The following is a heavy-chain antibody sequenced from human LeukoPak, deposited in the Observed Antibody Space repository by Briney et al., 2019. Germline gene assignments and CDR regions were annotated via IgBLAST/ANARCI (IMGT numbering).Heavy chain of an antibody. CDR1: GFTFSSYA. CDR2: ISGGGSGT. J-gene: IGHJ3*02. Sequence: GGSLRLSCAPSGFTFSSYAMSWVRQAPGKGLEWVAVISGGGSGTYYADSVRGRFTISRDNSKNTVYLQMNSLRAEDTAIYYCEKAVGSSGYFSRDAFDIWGQGTMVTVSS. CDR3: EKAVGSSGYFSRDAFDI. D-gene: IGHD3-22*01. V-gene: IGHV3-23*01.